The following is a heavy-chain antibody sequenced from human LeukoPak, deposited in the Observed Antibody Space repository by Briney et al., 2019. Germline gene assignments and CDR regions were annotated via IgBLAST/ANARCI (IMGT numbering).Heavy chain of an antibody. Sequence: GESLKISCKGSGYSFTSYWIGWVGQMPGKGLEWMGIIYPGDSDTRYSPSFQGQATISADNSISTAYLQRSSLKASDAAMYYCARQDSSGWIFDYWGQGTLVTVSS. CDR3: ARQDSSGWIFDY. J-gene: IGHJ4*02. V-gene: IGHV5-51*01. CDR2: IYPGDSDT. CDR1: GYSFTSYW. D-gene: IGHD6-19*01.